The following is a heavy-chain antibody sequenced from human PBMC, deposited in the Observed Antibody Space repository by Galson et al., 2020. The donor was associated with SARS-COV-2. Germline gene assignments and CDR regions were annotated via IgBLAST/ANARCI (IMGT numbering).Heavy chain of an antibody. D-gene: IGHD6-19*01. CDR2: ISYDGSNK. V-gene: IGHV3-30*01. J-gene: IGHJ4*02. Sequence: GGSLRLSCAASGFTFSSYAMHWVRQAPGKGLEWVAVISYDGSNKYYADSVKGRFTISRDNSKNTLYLQMNSLRAEDTAVYYCARSGYSSGWYVVDYFDYWGQGTLVTVAS. CDR3: ARSGYSSGWYVVDYFDY. CDR1: GFTFSSYA.